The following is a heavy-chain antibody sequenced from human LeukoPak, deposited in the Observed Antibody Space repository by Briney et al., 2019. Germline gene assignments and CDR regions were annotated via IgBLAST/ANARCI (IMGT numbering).Heavy chain of an antibody. CDR1: GYTFTSYG. CDR3: ARGSVLVGATSGDYYYYGMDV. J-gene: IGHJ6*02. Sequence: ASVKLSCKASGYTFTSYGISRGRHAPGQGLEWMGWISTYNSKTNYAQKLQGRVTMTTDTSTSTAYMELRSLRSDDTAVYYCARGSVLVGATSGDYYYYGMDVWGQGTTVTVSS. D-gene: IGHD1-26*01. CDR2: ISTYNSKT. V-gene: IGHV1-18*01.